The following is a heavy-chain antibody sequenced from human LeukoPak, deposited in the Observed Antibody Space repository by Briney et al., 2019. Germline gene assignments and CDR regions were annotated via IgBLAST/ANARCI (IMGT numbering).Heavy chain of an antibody. V-gene: IGHV3-9*03. CDR3: AKDIGRKPRRAFDI. CDR2: ISWNSGSI. Sequence: GGSLRLSCAASGFTFDDYAMHWVRQAPGKGLEWVSGISWNSGSIGYADSVKGRFTISRDNAKNSLYLQMNSLRAEDMALYYCAKDIGRKPRRAFDIWGQGTMVTVSS. D-gene: IGHD2-15*01. CDR1: GFTFDDYA. J-gene: IGHJ3*02.